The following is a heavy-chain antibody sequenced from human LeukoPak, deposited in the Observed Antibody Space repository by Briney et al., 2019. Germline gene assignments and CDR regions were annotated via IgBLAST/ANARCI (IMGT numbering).Heavy chain of an antibody. CDR3: ATAGRWDLLGEGGFDC. CDR2: ISWNSGSI. Sequence: GGSLRLSCAASGFTFSSSAMSWVRQAPGKGLEWVSGISWNSGSIGYADSVKGRFTIFRDNAKNSLYLQMNSLRAEDMALYYCATAGRWDLLGEGGFDCWGQGTLVTVSS. V-gene: IGHV3-9*03. CDR1: GFTFSSSA. D-gene: IGHD3-16*01. J-gene: IGHJ4*02.